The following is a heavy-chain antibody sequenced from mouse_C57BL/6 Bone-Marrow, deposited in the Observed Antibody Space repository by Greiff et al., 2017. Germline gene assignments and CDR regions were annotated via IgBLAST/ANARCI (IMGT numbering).Heavy chain of an antibody. CDR1: GFNIKDDY. CDR2: IDPENGDT. Sequence: EVQLQESGAELVRPGASVKLSCTASGFNIKDDYMHWVKQRPEQGLEWIGWIDPENGDTEYASKFQGKATITADTSSTTAYLQLSSLTSEDTAVYYCTTKGFPFAYWGQGTLVTVSA. CDR3: TTKGFPFAY. J-gene: IGHJ3*01. V-gene: IGHV14-4*01. D-gene: IGHD3-3*01.